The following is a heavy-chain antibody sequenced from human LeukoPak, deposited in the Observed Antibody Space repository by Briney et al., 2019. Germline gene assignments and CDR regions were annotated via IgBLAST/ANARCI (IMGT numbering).Heavy chain of an antibody. CDR3: ATDQRGAGLGFRYGSGSYNGMDV. J-gene: IGHJ6*02. V-gene: IGHV1-69*04. CDR2: IIPILGIA. CDR1: GGTFSSYA. D-gene: IGHD3-10*01. Sequence: ASVKVSCKASGGTFSSYAISWVRQAPGQGLEWMGRIIPILGIANYAQKFQGRVAMTEDTSTDTAYMELSSLRSEDTAVYYCATDQRGAGLGFRYGSGSYNGMDVWGQGTTVTVSS.